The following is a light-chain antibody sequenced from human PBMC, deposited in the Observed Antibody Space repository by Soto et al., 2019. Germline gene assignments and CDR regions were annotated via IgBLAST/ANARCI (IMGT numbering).Light chain of an antibody. J-gene: IGKJ1*01. CDR2: GAS. Sequence: EIVLTQSPGTLSLSPGERATRSCRASQSVSSSYLAWYQQKPGQAPRLLIYGASSRATGIPDRFSGSGSGTDFTLTISRLEPEDFAVYYCQQYGSSPRTFGHGTKVEIK. CDR1: QSVSSSY. CDR3: QQYGSSPRT. V-gene: IGKV3-20*01.